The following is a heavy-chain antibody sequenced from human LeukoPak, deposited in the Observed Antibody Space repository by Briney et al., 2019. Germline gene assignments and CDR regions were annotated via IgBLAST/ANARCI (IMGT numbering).Heavy chain of an antibody. CDR2: IYPGDSDT. CDR1: GYSFTSYW. D-gene: IGHD4-11*01. J-gene: IGHJ6*04. CDR3: ARQRGDYRADRYYYYGMDV. Sequence: GESLKISCKGSGYSFTSYWIGWARQMPGKGLEWMGIIYPGDSDTRYSPSFQGQVTISADKSISTAYLQWSSLKASDTAMYYCARQRGDYRADRYYYYGMDVWGKGTTVTVSS. V-gene: IGHV5-51*01.